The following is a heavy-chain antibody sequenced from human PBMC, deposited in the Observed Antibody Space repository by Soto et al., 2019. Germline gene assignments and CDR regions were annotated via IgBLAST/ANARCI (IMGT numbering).Heavy chain of an antibody. Sequence: SETLSLTCTVSGGSISSYYWSWIRQPPGKGLEWIGYIYYSGSTNYNPSLKSRVTISVDTSKTQFSLKLSSVTAADTAVYYCARHLYGDYLIGGFDPWGQGTLVTVSS. J-gene: IGHJ5*02. V-gene: IGHV4-59*01. CDR3: ARHLYGDYLIGGFDP. D-gene: IGHD4-17*01. CDR2: IYYSGST. CDR1: GGSISSYY.